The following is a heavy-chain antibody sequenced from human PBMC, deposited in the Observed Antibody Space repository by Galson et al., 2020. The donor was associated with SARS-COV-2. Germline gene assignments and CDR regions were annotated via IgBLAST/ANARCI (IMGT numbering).Heavy chain of an antibody. Sequence: ASVKVSCKASGYTFTSYGISWVRQAPGQGLAWMGWISAYNGNTNYAQKLQGSVTMTTDTSTSTDYMELRSLRSDDTAVYYCARANRGITMVRGVIARFDYWGQGTLVTVSS. D-gene: IGHD3-10*01. V-gene: IGHV1-18*01. J-gene: IGHJ4*02. CDR1: GYTFTSYG. CDR3: ARANRGITMVRGVIARFDY. CDR2: ISAYNGNT.